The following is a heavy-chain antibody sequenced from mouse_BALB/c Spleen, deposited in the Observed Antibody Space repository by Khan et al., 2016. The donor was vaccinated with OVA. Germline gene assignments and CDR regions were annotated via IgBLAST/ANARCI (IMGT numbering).Heavy chain of an antibody. CDR3: VSGSGNSRFAY. V-gene: IGHV1S137*01. J-gene: IGHJ3*01. Sequence: QVQLQQSGAGLVRPGVSVKISCKGSGYTFTDFAMHWVKQRHAKSLEWIGVISTYYGDATYNQNFKDKATMTVDKSSSTAYMELARLTSEDSGIFYCVSGSGNSRFAYWGQGTLVTVSA. CDR1: GYTFTDFA. CDR2: ISTYYGDA. D-gene: IGHD1-3*01.